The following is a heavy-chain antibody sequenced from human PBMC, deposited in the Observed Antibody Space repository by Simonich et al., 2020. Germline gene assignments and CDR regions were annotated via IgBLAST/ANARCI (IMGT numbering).Heavy chain of an antibody. D-gene: IGHD1-7*01. J-gene: IGHJ4*02. CDR1: GFTFSSYA. CDR2: ISGSGGST. Sequence: EVQLLESGGGLVQPGGSLRLSCAASGFTFSSYAMSWVRQAPGKGWEWFSAISGSGGSTYYGDSVKGRFTISRDNSKNTLYLQMNSLRAEDTAVYYCAKRSGVSITGTFDYWGQGTLVTVSS. V-gene: IGHV3-23*01. CDR3: AKRSGVSITGTFDY.